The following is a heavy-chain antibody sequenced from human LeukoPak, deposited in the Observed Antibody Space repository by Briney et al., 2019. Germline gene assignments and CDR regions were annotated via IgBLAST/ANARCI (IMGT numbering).Heavy chain of an antibody. V-gene: IGHV1-46*01. CDR3: ARSVLLWFGEFNYGMDV. J-gene: IGHJ6*02. D-gene: IGHD3-10*01. CDR1: GYTFTSYY. Sequence: ASVKVSCKASGYTFTSYYMHWVRQAPGQGLEWMGIINPSGGSTSYAQKFQGRVTMTRDTSTSTVYMELSSLRSEDTAVYYCARSVLLWFGEFNYGMDVWGQGTTVTVSS. CDR2: INPSGGST.